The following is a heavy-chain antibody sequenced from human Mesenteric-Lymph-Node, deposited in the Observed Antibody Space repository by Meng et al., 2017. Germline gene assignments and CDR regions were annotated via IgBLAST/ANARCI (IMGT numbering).Heavy chain of an antibody. CDR1: GDSVSSNSAA. V-gene: IGHV6-1*01. CDR3: ARDWGDVRGGFDF. J-gene: IGHJ4*02. D-gene: IGHD3-10*02. Sequence: QVQLPQSGPGLVKPSQTLSLPCAISGDSVSSNSAAWNWIRQSPSRGLEWLGRTYYRSKYYNDYALSVKSRITINPDTSKNQFSLQLNSVTPEDTAIYYCARDWGDVRGGFDFWGQGTLVTAPQ. CDR2: TYYRSKYYN.